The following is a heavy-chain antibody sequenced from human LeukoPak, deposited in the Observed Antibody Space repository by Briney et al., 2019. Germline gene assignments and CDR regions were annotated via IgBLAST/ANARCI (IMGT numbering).Heavy chain of an antibody. CDR3: AKDGKGRGYSGYDSPYFDY. CDR1: GFTFSSYA. V-gene: IGHV3-23*01. CDR2: ISGGGGST. J-gene: IGHJ4*02. D-gene: IGHD5-12*01. Sequence: GGSLRLSCAASGFTFSSYAMSWVRQAPGKGLEWVSAISGGGGSTYYADSVKGRFTISRDNSKNTLYLQMNSLRAEDTAVYYCAKDGKGRGYSGYDSPYFDYWGQGTLVTVSS.